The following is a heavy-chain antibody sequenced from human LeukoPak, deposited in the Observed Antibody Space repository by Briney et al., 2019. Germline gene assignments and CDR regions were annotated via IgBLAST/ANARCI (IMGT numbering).Heavy chain of an antibody. V-gene: IGHV4-59*01. Sequence: SETLSLTCTVSGGSISSYYWSWIRQPPGKGLEWIGYIYYSGSTNYNPSLKSRVTISVDTSKNQFSLKLSSVTAADTAVYYCAREGSTNPADYWGQGTLVTVSS. CDR2: IYYSGST. J-gene: IGHJ4*02. CDR3: AREGSTNPADY. CDR1: GGSISSYY.